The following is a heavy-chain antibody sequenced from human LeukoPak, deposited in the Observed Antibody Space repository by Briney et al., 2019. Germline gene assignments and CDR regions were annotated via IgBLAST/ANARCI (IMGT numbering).Heavy chain of an antibody. CDR3: ARDRGYSRSNFDY. V-gene: IGHV1-69*05. D-gene: IGHD6-13*01. CDR1: GGTFSSYA. CDR2: IIPIFGTA. J-gene: IGHJ4*02. Sequence: SVRVSCKASGGTFSSYAISWVRQAPGQGLEWMGGIIPIFGTANYAQKFQGRVTITTDESTSTAYMELSSLRSEDTAVYYCARDRGYSRSNFDYWGQGTLVTVSS.